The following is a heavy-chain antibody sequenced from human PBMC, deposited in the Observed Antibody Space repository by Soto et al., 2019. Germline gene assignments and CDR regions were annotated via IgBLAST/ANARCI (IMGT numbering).Heavy chain of an antibody. CDR3: ARAGGDGYNLDYYYGMDV. CDR1: GFTFTSSA. D-gene: IGHD2-21*01. CDR2: IVVGSGNT. Sequence: ASVKVSCKASGFTFTSSAVQWVRQARGQRLEWIGWIVVGSGNTNYAQKFQERVTITRDMSTSTAYMELSSLRSEDTAVYYCARAGGDGYNLDYYYGMDVWGQGTTVTVSS. V-gene: IGHV1-58*01. J-gene: IGHJ6*02.